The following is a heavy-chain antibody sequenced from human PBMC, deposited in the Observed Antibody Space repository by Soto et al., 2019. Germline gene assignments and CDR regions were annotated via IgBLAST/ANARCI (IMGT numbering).Heavy chain of an antibody. V-gene: IGHV1-69*13. J-gene: IGHJ3*02. CDR3: ARTENLIGAVAGHGAFDI. CDR2: IIPIFGTA. D-gene: IGHD6-19*01. Sequence: SVKVSCKASGGTFSSYAISWVRQAPGQGLEWMGGIIPIFGTANYAQKFQGRVTITADESTSTAYMELSSLRSEDTAVYYCARTENLIGAVAGHGAFDIWGQGTMVTVSS. CDR1: GGTFSSYA.